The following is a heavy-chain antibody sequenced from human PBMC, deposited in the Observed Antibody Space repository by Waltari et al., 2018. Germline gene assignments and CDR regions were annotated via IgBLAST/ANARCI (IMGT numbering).Heavy chain of an antibody. CDR1: GLTVDSNY. V-gene: IGHV3-53*01. CDR2: IYTGGNK. CDR3: VRDTGAAGAFDI. Sequence: DVQLVESGGGLIQPGGSLRLSCAVYGLTVDSNYMSWVRQAPGKGLEWVAVIYTGGNKYYADSVKGRFTMSRDNSKNTLDLQMHSLKVEDTAMYYCVRDTGAAGAFDIWGHGTMVTVSS. D-gene: IGHD6-13*01. J-gene: IGHJ3*02.